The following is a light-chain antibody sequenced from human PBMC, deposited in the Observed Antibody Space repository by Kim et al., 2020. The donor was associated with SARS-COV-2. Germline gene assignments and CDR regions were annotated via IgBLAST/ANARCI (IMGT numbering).Light chain of an antibody. V-gene: IGLV1-51*01. CDR2: DNN. Sequence: GQKVTISSSGSSSNIGNNYVSWFQQLPGTAPKLLNYDNNKRPSGIPDRFSGSKYGTSATLGITGLQTGDEADYYCGTWDSSLSALFGGGTQLTVL. J-gene: IGLJ2*01. CDR3: GTWDSSLSAL. CDR1: SSNIGNNY.